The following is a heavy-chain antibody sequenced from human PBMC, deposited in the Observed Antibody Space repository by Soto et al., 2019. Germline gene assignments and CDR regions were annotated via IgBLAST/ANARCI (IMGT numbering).Heavy chain of an antibody. CDR2: INSEGSSR. CDR1: GFTLSSHW. CDR3: AREATYSSGRGMDV. Sequence: EVQLVESGGGSVQPGGSLRLHCAASGFTLSSHWMYWVRQAPGKGLFWVSRINSEGSSRRYADSVNGRFTVSRDNAKNTLYLQMNSLRAEDTAVYYCAREATYSSGRGMDVWGQGTLVTVSS. J-gene: IGHJ4*02. D-gene: IGHD3-22*01. V-gene: IGHV3-74*01.